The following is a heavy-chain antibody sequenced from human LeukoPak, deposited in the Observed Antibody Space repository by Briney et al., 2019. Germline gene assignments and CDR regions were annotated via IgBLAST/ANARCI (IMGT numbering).Heavy chain of an antibody. J-gene: IGHJ4*02. CDR2: IYYSGST. CDR3: ARDGEYSSSWQKFDY. CDR1: GGSISSYY. V-gene: IGHV4-59*01. Sequence: SETLSLTCTVSGGSISSYYWSWIRQPPGKGLEWIGYIYYSGSTNYTPSLKSRATISVDTSKNQFSLKLSSVTAADTAVYYCARDGEYSSSWQKFDYWGQGTLVTVSS. D-gene: IGHD6-13*01.